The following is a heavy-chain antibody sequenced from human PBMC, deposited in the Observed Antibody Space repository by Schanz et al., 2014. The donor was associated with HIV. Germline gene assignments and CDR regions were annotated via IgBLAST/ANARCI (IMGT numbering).Heavy chain of an antibody. CDR2: IRGGAGGT. CDR1: GFTFNSYA. CDR3: ALSRPSGYGGSWYFDL. Sequence: EVQLLESGGGLLHPGGSLRLSCAASGFTFNSYAMNALSWVRQAPGRGLEWVSDIRGGAGGTYYADSVKGRFTISRDNSKNPLYLKMNSLSAEDTAVYYCALSRPSGYGGSWYFDLWGRGTLVAVSS. J-gene: IGHJ2*01. V-gene: IGHV3-23*01. D-gene: IGHD2-15*01.